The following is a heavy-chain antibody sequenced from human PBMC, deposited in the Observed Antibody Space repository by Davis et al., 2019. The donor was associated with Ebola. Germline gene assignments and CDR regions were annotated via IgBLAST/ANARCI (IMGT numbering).Heavy chain of an antibody. J-gene: IGHJ4*02. Sequence: SETLSLTCAVYGGSFSGYYWSWIRQPPGKGLEWIGEINHSGSTNYNPSLKSRVTISVDTSKNQFSLKLSSVTAADTAVYYYARLPYYDFWSGYPDLFDYWGQGTLVTVSS. CDR1: GGSFSGYY. V-gene: IGHV4-34*01. CDR3: ARLPYYDFWSGYPDLFDY. D-gene: IGHD3-3*01. CDR2: INHSGST.